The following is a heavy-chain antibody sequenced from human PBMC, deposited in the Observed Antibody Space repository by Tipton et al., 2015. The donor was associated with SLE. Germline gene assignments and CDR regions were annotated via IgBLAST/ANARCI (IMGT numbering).Heavy chain of an antibody. Sequence: LRLSCTVSGGSISSSSYCWGWIRQPPGKGLEWIGSIYYSGSTYYNPSLKSRVTISVDTSKNQFSLKLSSVTAADTAVYYCARSAYYYDSSGYYYWGQGTLVTISS. V-gene: IGHV4-39*07. D-gene: IGHD3-22*01. CDR1: GGSISSSSYC. J-gene: IGHJ4*02. CDR3: ARSAYYYDSSGYYY. CDR2: IYYSGST.